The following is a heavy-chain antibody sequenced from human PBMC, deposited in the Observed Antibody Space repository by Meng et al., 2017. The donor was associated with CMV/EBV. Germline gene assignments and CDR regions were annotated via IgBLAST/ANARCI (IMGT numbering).Heavy chain of an antibody. D-gene: IGHD7-27*01. CDR2: LNEDGSFT. J-gene: IGHJ4*02. CDR1: GFTFSRYW. Sequence: VPPRESGGGLVLPGGSLPLSCADSGFTFSRYWMHWVRQVPGKGLVWVSRLNEDGSFTSYADSVKGRFTISRDNAKNTLYLQMNSLRVDDSGVYYCGRDLTGERDQWCQGTLVTVSS. V-gene: IGHV3-74*03. CDR3: GRDLTGERDQ.